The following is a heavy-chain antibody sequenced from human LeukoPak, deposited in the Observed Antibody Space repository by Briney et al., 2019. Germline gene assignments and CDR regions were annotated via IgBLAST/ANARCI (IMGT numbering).Heavy chain of an antibody. CDR2: INCSGSS. CDR1: GDSIRSYY. D-gene: IGHD3-3*01. Sequence: PSETLSLTCIVSGDSIRSYYWSWIRQPPGKGLEWIGYINCSGSSYYDPYLKSRVSISADTSKNQFSLKLNSVTAADTAVYYCARVRQAYDPLNYYYYCDFDVWGQGTTVIVSS. CDR3: ARVRQAYDPLNYYYYCDFDV. J-gene: IGHJ6*02. V-gene: IGHV4-59*01.